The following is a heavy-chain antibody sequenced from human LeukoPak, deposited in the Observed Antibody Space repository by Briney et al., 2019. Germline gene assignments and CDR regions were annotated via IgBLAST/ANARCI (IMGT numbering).Heavy chain of an antibody. CDR2: ISGSGGST. CDR1: GFTFGSYA. V-gene: IGHV3-23*01. D-gene: IGHD2-2*01. Sequence: GGSLRLSCAASGFTFGSYAMSWVRQAPGKGLEWVSAISGSGGSTYYADSVKGRFTISRDNSKNTLYLQMNSLRAEDTAVYYCAKLPILYCSSTSCYLWGQGTLVTVSS. CDR3: AKLPILYCSSTSCYL. J-gene: IGHJ4*02.